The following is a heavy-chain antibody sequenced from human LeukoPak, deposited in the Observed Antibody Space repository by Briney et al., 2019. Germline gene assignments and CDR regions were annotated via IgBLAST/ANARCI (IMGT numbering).Heavy chain of an antibody. CDR2: IYNSGST. J-gene: IGHJ4*02. V-gene: IGHV4-30-4*08. D-gene: IGHD6-13*01. CDR3: ARKQTPAVFDY. CDR1: GGSISSGDYY. Sequence: SETLSLTCSVSGGSISSGDYYWSWIRQPPGKGLEWIGYIYNSGSTFHYNPSLKSRVTISVDTSKNQFSLRLSSVTAADTAVYYCARKQTPAVFDYWGQGTLVTVSS.